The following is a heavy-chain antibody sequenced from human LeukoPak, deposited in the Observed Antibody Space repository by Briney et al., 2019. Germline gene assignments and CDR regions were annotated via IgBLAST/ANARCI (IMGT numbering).Heavy chain of an antibody. Sequence: PSETLSLTCTVSGGSISSSSYYWGWIRQPPGKGLEWIGSIYYSGSTYYNPSLKSRVAISVDTSKNQFSLKLSSVTAADTAVYYCDLFWSDKAWDAFDIWGQGTMVTVSS. CDR3: DLFWSDKAWDAFDI. D-gene: IGHD3-3*01. V-gene: IGHV4-39*01. CDR2: IYYSGST. J-gene: IGHJ3*02. CDR1: GGSISSSSYY.